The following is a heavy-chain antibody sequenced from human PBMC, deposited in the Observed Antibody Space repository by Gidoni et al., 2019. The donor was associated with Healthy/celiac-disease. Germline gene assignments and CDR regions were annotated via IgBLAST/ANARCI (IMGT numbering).Heavy chain of an antibody. Sequence: QVQLVQSGAEVKKPGASVTVSCRASGSTFSGYYLHWVRQAPGQGREWMGWINPTRGGTNYALKFRGRVTLTRDTSISTASMELTGLTSDDTAVYYCARYREGGHYLDYWGQGTLVTVSS. CDR3: ARYREGGHYLDY. CDR1: GSTFSGYY. V-gene: IGHV1-2*02. J-gene: IGHJ4*02. CDR2: INPTRGGT. D-gene: IGHD3-16*01.